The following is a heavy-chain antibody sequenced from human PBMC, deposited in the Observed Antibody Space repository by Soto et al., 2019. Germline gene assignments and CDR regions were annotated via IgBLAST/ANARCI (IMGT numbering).Heavy chain of an antibody. D-gene: IGHD3-10*01. Sequence: SETLSLTCAVYGGSFSGYYWSWIRQPPGKGLEWIGEINHSGGTNYNPSLKSRVTISVDTSKNQFSLKLSSVTAADTAVYYCARGQSPYTIRFYGSGSCYFDYWGQGTLVTVSS. J-gene: IGHJ4*02. CDR3: ARGQSPYTIRFYGSGSCYFDY. V-gene: IGHV4-34*01. CDR2: INHSGGT. CDR1: GGSFSGYY.